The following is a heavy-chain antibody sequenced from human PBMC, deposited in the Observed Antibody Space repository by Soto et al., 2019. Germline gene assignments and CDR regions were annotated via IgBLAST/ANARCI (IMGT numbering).Heavy chain of an antibody. CDR1: GDSVSSNSAA. V-gene: IGHV6-1*01. J-gene: IGHJ6*03. CDR3: ARVPKGIAVAGTNYYMDV. CDR2: TYYRSKWYN. Sequence: SQTLSLTCAISGDSVSSNSAAWNWIRQSPSRGLEWLGRTYYRSKWYNDYAVSVKSRITINPDTSKNQFSLQLNSVTPEDTAVYYCARVPKGIAVAGTNYYMDVWGKGTTVTVSS. D-gene: IGHD6-19*01.